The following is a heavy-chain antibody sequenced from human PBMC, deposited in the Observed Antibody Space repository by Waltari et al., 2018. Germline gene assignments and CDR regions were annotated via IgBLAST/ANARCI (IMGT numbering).Heavy chain of an antibody. CDR1: GFTFDDYA. J-gene: IGHJ3*02. D-gene: IGHD3-22*01. CDR3: VKKNDEVYDRNGLVYDAFDM. CDR2: INWNSGSI. V-gene: IGHV3-9*01. Sequence: EVQLVESGGGLVQPGRSLRLSCAASGFTFDDYAMHWVRQFPGKGLEWVSGINWNSGSIGYGDSVKGRFIISRDNARNFLYLQMNSLTTEDTALYYCVKKNDEVYDRNGLVYDAFDMWGQGTMVTVSS.